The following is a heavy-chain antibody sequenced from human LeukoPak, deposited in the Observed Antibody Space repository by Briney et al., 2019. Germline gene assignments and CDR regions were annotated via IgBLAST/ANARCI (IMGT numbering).Heavy chain of an antibody. CDR3: AREAHSSGWYRRLWGNYNDY. V-gene: IGHV4-34*01. J-gene: IGHJ4*02. D-gene: IGHD6-19*01. CDR2: INHSGST. CDR1: GGSFSGYY. Sequence: PSETLSLTCAVYGGSFSGYYWSWIRQPPGKGLEWIGEINHSGSTNYNPSLKSRVTISVDTSKNQFSLKLSSVTAAGTAVYYCAREAHSSGWYRRLWGNYNDYWGQGTLVTVSS.